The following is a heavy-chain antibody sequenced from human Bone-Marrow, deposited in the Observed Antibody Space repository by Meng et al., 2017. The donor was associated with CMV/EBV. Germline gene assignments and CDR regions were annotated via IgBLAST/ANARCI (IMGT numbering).Heavy chain of an antibody. D-gene: IGHD2-2*02. J-gene: IGHJ6*02. CDR3: ARPQRGSSTSCYRSPPYYYGMDV. V-gene: IGHV3-30-3*01. Sequence: GESLKISCAAAGITFSSYAMHWVRQAPGKGLEWVAVISYDGSTKYYADSVKGRFTISRDNSKNTLYLQMNRRRAEDTAVYYCARPQRGSSTSCYRSPPYYYGMDVWGQGTTVTVSS. CDR1: GITFSSYA. CDR2: ISYDGSTK.